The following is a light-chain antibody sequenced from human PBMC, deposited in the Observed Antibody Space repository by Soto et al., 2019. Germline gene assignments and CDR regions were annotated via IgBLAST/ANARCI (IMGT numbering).Light chain of an antibody. Sequence: DIVVTLSLPTLSVSPGESDTLFRRASQSVRSRQIAWYQQKPGQAPRILAFGASSRATGVPNRFSGSGSGTDFTLNISRLEPEDFAEDYCQHCQPYGDSHPLTFGGGTKVDIK. CDR1: QSVRSRQ. CDR3: QHCQPYGDSHPLT. J-gene: IGKJ4*01. CDR2: GAS. V-gene: IGKV3-20*01.